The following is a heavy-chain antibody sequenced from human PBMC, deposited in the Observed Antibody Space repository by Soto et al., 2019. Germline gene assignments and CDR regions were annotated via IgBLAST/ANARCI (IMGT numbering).Heavy chain of an antibody. J-gene: IGHJ6*02. CDR2: IHYRGTT. V-gene: IGHV4-30-4*01. CDR1: GDSISSGDYY. Sequence: QVQLQESGPGLVKPSQTLSLTCTVSGDSISSGDYYWSWIRQPPGKGREWIGYIHYRGTTYHNPSIQSRVTISVDTSKNQFSLKLSSVTAADTAVYYCVRAHRYLRQLVHYYDGMNLWGQGTTVTVSS. D-gene: IGHD6-13*01. CDR3: VRAHRYLRQLVHYYDGMNL.